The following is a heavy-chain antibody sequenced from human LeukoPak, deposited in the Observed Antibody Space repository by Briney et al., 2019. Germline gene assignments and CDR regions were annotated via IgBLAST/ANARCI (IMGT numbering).Heavy chain of an antibody. CDR3: TRGSIAYYYMDV. J-gene: IGHJ6*03. V-gene: IGHV4-59*01. D-gene: IGHD3-22*01. CDR2: IYYSGST. Sequence: SETLSLTCTVSGGSISSYYWSWIRQPPGKGLEWVGNIYYSGSTNYNPSLKSRVTISVDTSKNQFSLKLSSVTAADTAVYYCTRGSIAYYYMDVWGKGTTVTISS. CDR1: GGSISSYY.